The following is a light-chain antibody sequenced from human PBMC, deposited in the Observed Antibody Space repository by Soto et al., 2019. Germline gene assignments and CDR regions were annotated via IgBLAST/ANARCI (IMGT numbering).Light chain of an antibody. CDR1: QSFSSW. CDR2: KTS. CDR3: QQYNSNPLT. Sequence: DIQMTQSPSTLPASVGDRVTITCRASQSFSSWLAWYQQKPGKAPKLLIYKTSTLESGVPSRFSGSGSGTEFTLTISSLQPDDFATYYCQQYNSNPLTFGGGTKVEIK. J-gene: IGKJ4*01. V-gene: IGKV1-5*03.